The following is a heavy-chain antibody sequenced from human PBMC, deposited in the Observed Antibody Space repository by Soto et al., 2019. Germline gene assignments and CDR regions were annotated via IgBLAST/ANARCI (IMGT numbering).Heavy chain of an antibody. J-gene: IGHJ6*03. Sequence: HPGGSLRLSCAASGVPFCSYAMSWVRQAPGKGLEWVSAISGSGGSTYYADTEKGRFTISRDNSKNTLYLQMSSVRAEDTVLYYYAKGGEGYCSGNSCLYHMDASGKGTMVTV. V-gene: IGHV3-23*01. D-gene: IGHD2-15*01. CDR2: ISGSGGST. CDR1: GVPFCSYA. CDR3: AKGGEGYCSGNSCLYHMDA.